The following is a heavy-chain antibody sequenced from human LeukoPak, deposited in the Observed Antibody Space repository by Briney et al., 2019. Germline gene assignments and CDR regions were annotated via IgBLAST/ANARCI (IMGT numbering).Heavy chain of an antibody. D-gene: IGHD6-6*01. CDR2: IYTSGST. J-gene: IGHJ6*03. CDR1: GGSISSYY. Sequence: KTSETLSLTCTVSGGSISSYYWSWIRQPPGKGLEWIGYIYTSGSTNYNPSLKSRVTISVDTSKNQFSPKLSSVTAADTAVYYCARRKFEYSSSSRASYYYYYMDVWGKGTTVTVSS. CDR3: ARRKFEYSSSSRASYYYYYMDV. V-gene: IGHV4-4*09.